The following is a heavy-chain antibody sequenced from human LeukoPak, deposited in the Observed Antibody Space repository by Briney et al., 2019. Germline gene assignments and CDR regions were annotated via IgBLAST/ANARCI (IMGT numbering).Heavy chain of an antibody. J-gene: IGHJ4*02. Sequence: PSETLSLTCTVSGGSISSYYWSWIRQPPGKGLEWIGYIYYSGSTNYNPSLKSRVTISVDTSKNQFSLKLSSVTAADTAVYYCARGTGIAAAGQDYWGQGTLVIVSS. CDR2: IYYSGST. V-gene: IGHV4-59*01. D-gene: IGHD6-13*01. CDR3: ARGTGIAAAGQDY. CDR1: GGSISSYY.